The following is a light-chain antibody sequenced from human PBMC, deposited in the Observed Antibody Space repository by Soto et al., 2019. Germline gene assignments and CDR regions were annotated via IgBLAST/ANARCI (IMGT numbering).Light chain of an antibody. V-gene: IGKV3-20*01. CDR1: QTVSSNY. CDR2: GAS. J-gene: IGKJ1*01. CDR3: QHYGNSLWT. Sequence: ENVLTQSPSPLPLPTGEGATLSCRASQTVSSNYLAWYQHRPGQAPKLIIHGASYPAPGIPDRFSGSGSGADFTLTISRLEPEDFAVYFCQHYGNSLWTFGQGTKVDIK.